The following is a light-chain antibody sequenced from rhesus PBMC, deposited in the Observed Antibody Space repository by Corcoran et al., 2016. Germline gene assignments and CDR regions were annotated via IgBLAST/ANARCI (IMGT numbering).Light chain of an antibody. CDR2: EAS. CDR3: QHYYSTPGT. CDR1: QGITND. Sequence: DIQMTQSPSSLSASVGDRVTITCRASQGITNDLAWYQQKPGETPKLLIYEASSLQSGIPSRFSGSGSGTDFTLTISSLQSEDFATYYCQHYYSTPGTFGQGTKVEIK. V-gene: IGKV1-25*01. J-gene: IGKJ1*01.